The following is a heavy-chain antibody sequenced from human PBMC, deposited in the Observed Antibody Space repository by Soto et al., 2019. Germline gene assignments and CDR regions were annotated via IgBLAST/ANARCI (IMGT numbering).Heavy chain of an antibody. CDR3: AKTGTVGDIVATTPDLNFDY. D-gene: IGHD5-12*01. CDR2: ISGSGGST. CDR1: GFTFSSYA. J-gene: IGHJ4*02. V-gene: IGHV3-23*01. Sequence: GGSLRLSCAASGFTFSSYAMSWVRQAPGKGLEWVSAISGSGGSTYYADSVKGRFTISRDNSKNTLYLQMNSLRAEDTAVYYCAKTGTVGDIVATTPDLNFDYWGQGTLVTVSS.